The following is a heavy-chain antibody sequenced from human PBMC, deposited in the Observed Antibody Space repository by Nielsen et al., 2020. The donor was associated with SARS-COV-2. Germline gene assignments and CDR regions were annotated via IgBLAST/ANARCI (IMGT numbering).Heavy chain of an antibody. CDR1: GGSISSSSYY. CDR3: ARATYDFWSGYSYYYYYGVDV. D-gene: IGHD3-3*01. V-gene: IGHV4-61*01. J-gene: IGHJ6*02. CDR2: IYYSGST. Sequence: GSLRLSCTVSGGSISSSSYYWSWIRQPPGKGLEWIGYIYYSGSTNYNPSLKSRVTISVDTSKNQFSLKLSSVTAADTAVYYCARATYDFWSGYSYYYYYGVDVWGQGTTVTVSS.